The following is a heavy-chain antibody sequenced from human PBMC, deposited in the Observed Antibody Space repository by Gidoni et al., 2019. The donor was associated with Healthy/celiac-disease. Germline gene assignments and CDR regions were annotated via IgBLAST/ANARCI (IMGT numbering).Heavy chain of an antibody. V-gene: IGHV3-30*18. CDR1: GFTFSSYG. D-gene: IGHD5-18*01. CDR2: ISYYGSTN. CDR3: AKEGTAMVYSFDY. J-gene: IGHJ4*02. Sequence: QVQLVESGGGVVQPGRSLRLSCAASGFTFSSYGMHWVRQAPGKGLEWVAVISYYGSTNYSADSVNGRFTISRDNSTNTLYLQMNSLRAEDTAVYYCAKEGTAMVYSFDYWGQGTLVTVSS.